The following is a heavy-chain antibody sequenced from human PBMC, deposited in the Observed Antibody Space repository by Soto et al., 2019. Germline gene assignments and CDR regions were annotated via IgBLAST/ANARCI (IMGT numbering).Heavy chain of an antibody. CDR3: XXXXXXXXXXWFDP. CDR2: ISGSGDYT. V-gene: IGHV3-23*01. Sequence: EVQLLESGGGLVQPGESLRLSCAASGFTFSSYAMTWVRQAPGKGLEWVSSISGSGDYTYFADSVKGRFTISRDNSKDTLYLQMSSLRVEDTAIXXCXXXXXXXXXXWFDPWGQGTLVTVSS. CDR1: GFTFSSYA. J-gene: IGHJ5*02.